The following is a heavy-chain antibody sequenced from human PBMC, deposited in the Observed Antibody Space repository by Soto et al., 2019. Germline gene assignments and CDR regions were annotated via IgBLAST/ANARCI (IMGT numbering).Heavy chain of an antibody. Sequence: GGSLRLSCVGSGFTFSSYWMGWVRQTPGKGLEWVATIKADGTEKYYVDSVKGRFTFSRDNAKTSVYLEMGSLRAEDTAVYYCVTAVRGYNANGDLWGQGTTVTVSS. J-gene: IGHJ6*02. CDR2: IKADGTEK. V-gene: IGHV3-7*03. CDR3: VTAVRGYNANGDL. CDR1: GFTFSSYW. D-gene: IGHD5-12*01.